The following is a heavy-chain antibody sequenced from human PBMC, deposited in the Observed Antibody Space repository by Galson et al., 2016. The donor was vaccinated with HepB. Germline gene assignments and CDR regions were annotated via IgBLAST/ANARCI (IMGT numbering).Heavy chain of an antibody. CDR1: GFTFSSXA. CDR2: VGSGGSDT. V-gene: IGHV3-23*01. D-gene: IGHD3-3*02. CDR3: AKDRHYWSAIDY. Sequence: SLRLSCAASGFTFSSXAMAXVRQAXGKGLEWVAGVGSGGSDTHYADLVKGRFTISRDNSNNIVYLQMNNLRAEDTAVYYCAKDRHYWSAIDYWGQGTLVSVSS. J-gene: IGHJ4*02.